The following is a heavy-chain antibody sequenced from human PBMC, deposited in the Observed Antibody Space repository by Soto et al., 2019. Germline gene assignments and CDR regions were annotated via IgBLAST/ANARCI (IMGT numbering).Heavy chain of an antibody. D-gene: IGHD6-19*01. CDR2: INGEGTIT. Sequence: PGGSLRLSCAASGFSFNNYYMHWVRQAPGTGLVWVSRINGEGTITSYADSVKGRFTISRDNAKNTLYLQMNSLRAEDAAVYYCTRGGAVEAVDIWGQGTMVTVSS. V-gene: IGHV3-74*01. J-gene: IGHJ3*02. CDR1: GFSFNNYY. CDR3: TRGGAVEAVDI.